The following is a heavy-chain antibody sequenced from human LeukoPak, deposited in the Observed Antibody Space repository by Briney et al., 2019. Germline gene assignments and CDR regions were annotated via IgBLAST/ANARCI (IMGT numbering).Heavy chain of an antibody. V-gene: IGHV4-4*07. J-gene: IGHJ6*04. D-gene: IGHD2-2*01. CDR1: GGSISSYY. CDR3: ASARTTAFMDV. Sequence: PSETLSLTCTVSGGSISSYYWSWVRQAAGKGLEWIGRIYSSGRTNYNPALKSRGTISVEESKNQFSLKLSSVTAADTAVYYCASARTTAFMDVWGKGTPVTVSS. CDR2: IYSSGRT.